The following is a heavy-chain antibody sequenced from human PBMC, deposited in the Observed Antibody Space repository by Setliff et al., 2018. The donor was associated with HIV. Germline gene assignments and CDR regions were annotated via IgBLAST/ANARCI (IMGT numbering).Heavy chain of an antibody. CDR3: ARGKGVGGVDY. CDR2: MSPNTGVS. D-gene: IGHD3-16*01. J-gene: IGHJ4*02. V-gene: IGHV1-8*01. CDR1: GHTFTNVD. Sequence: ASVKVSCKASGHTFTNVDIHWLRRATGQGLEWMGWMSPNTGVSGYALKFQARVTMTRDTSISPAYMELSSLTSEDTAVYYCARGKGVGGVDYWGQGTLVTVSS.